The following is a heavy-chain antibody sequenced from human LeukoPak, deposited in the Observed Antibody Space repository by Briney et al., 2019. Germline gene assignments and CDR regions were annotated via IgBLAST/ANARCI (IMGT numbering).Heavy chain of an antibody. Sequence: PSETLSLTCTVSGGSISSGDYYWSWIRQPPGKGLEWIGYIYYSGSTNYNPSLKSRVTISVDTSKNQFSLKLSSVTAADTAVYYCARVTVGASWFDYWGQGTLVTVSS. V-gene: IGHV4-61*08. D-gene: IGHD1-26*01. J-gene: IGHJ4*02. CDR2: IYYSGST. CDR3: ARVTVGASWFDY. CDR1: GGSISSGDYY.